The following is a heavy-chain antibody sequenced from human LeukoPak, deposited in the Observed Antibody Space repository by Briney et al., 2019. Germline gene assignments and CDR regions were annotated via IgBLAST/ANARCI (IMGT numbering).Heavy chain of an antibody. D-gene: IGHD2-2*01. V-gene: IGHV5-51*01. Sequence: GESLKISCKRSGYSFSSYWIAWVRQMPGKGLEWMGVIYPRDSRTTYSPSFQDQVTISADKSISTAYLQWTSLKASDTAMYYCARHLSDITSSPNYWGPGTLVTVSS. J-gene: IGHJ4*02. CDR3: ARHLSDITSSPNY. CDR1: GYSFSSYW. CDR2: IYPRDSRT.